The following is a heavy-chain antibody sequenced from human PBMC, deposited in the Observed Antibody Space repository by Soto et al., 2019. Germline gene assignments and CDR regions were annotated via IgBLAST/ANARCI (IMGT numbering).Heavy chain of an antibody. J-gene: IGHJ4*02. CDR1: GGSISSSSYY. D-gene: IGHD3-22*01. CDR3: ARRKQLSRYYDSSGYYSLFDY. CDR2: IYYSGST. V-gene: IGHV4-39*01. Sequence: PSETLSLTCTVSGGSISSSSYYWGWIRQPPGKGLEWIGSIYYSGSTYYNPSLKSRVTISVDTSKNQFSLKLSSVTAADTAVYYCARRKQLSRYYDSSGYYSLFDYWGQGTLVTVSS.